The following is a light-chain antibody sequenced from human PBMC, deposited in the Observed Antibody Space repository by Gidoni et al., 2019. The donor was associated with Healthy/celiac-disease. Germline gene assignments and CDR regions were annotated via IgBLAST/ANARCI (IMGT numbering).Light chain of an antibody. V-gene: IGKV3-11*01. Sequence: IVLTQSPATLSLSPAERATLSCRASQSVSSYLAWYQQQPGQAPRLLNYDAYNRATGIPAMFSGSGSGTDFTLIISRLEPEDFAVYYCQQRSNWPPTFGGGTKVEIK. CDR2: DAY. J-gene: IGKJ4*01. CDR3: QQRSNWPPT. CDR1: QSVSSY.